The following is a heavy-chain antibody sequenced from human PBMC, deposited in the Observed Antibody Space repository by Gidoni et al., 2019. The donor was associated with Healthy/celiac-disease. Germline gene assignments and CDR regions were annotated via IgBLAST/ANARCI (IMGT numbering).Heavy chain of an antibody. CDR2: ISGSGGST. CDR1: GFSFSSYA. CDR3: AKPYGDYVDAFDN. V-gene: IGHV3-23*04. J-gene: IGHJ3*02. D-gene: IGHD4-17*01. Sequence: EVKLVESGGGLVQPGGSLRLSCAASGFSFSSYAMSWVRQAPGKGLEWVSAISGSGGSTYYADSVKGRFTISRDNSKNTLYLQMNSLRAEDTAVYYCAKPYGDYVDAFDNWGQGTMVTVSS.